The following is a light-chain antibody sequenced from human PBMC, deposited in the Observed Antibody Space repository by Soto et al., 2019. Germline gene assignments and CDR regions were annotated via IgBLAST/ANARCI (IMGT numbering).Light chain of an antibody. CDR1: SSDVGGYNY. Sequence: QSALTQPASVSGSPGQSITISCTGTSSDVGGYNYVSWYQQHPGKAPKLMIYDVSNRPSGVSNRFSGSKSGNTASLTISGLQAEDEADYYCSSYNTSSTVVFGGGTKLTVL. CDR3: SSYNTSSTVV. CDR2: DVS. J-gene: IGLJ2*01. V-gene: IGLV2-14*01.